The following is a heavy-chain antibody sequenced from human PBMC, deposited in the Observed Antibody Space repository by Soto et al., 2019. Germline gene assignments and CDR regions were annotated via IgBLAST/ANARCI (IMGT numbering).Heavy chain of an antibody. Sequence: QVQLVESGGGVVQPGGSLRLSCAASGFTFSTYAMHWVRQAPGKGLEWVALISVDGSYEYYADSVKGRFTISRDNSNNTLHLQMNSLRPEDTAVYYWAREAAAGQLDYWGQGTMGTFSS. D-gene: IGHD6-13*01. J-gene: IGHJ4*02. CDR3: AREAAAGQLDY. CDR2: ISVDGSYE. CDR1: GFTFSTYA. V-gene: IGHV3-30*04.